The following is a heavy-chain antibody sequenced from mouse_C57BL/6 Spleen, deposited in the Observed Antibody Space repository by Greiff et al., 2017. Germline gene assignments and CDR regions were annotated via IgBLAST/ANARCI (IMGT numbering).Heavy chain of an antibody. CDR1: GFNIKDDY. D-gene: IGHD2-5*01. CDR2: IDPENGDT. V-gene: IGHV14-4*01. CDR3: TTGPSSNSFAY. J-gene: IGHJ3*01. Sequence: VQLQQSGAELVRPGASVKLSCTASGFNIKDDYMHWVKQRPEQGLEWIGWIDPENGDTEYASKFQGKATITADTSSNTAYLQLSSLTSEDTAVYYCTTGPSSNSFAYWGQGTLVTVSA.